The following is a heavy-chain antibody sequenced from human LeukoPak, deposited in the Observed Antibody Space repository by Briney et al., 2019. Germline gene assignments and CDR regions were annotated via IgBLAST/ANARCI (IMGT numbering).Heavy chain of an antibody. CDR1: GGSISSNNYY. CDR2: INDGGST. D-gene: IGHD4-17*01. J-gene: IGHJ5*02. V-gene: IGHV4-39*07. Sequence: PSETLSLTCTVSGGSISSNNYYWGWIRQPPGRGLEWIASINDGGSTYCNPSLKSRVTMSVDTSKNQFSLRLSSVTAADTAMYYCVRDDFGDYTRRFDPWGRGTLVTVSS. CDR3: VRDDFGDYTRRFDP.